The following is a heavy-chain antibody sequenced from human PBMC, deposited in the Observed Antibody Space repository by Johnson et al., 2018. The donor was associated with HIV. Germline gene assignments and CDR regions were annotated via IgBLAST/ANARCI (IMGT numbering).Heavy chain of an antibody. CDR3: ARACRDGYTCDAFDI. D-gene: IGHD5-24*01. V-gene: IGHV3-7*01. CDR2: IKQDGSEK. Sequence: VQLVESGGGVVQPGGSLSLSCAASGFTFSTYWMTWVRQAPGKGLEWVANIKQDGSEKYYVDSVKGRFTISRDNDENSLNLQMNSLRAEDTAVYYCARACRDGYTCDAFDIWGQGTMVTVSS. CDR1: GFTFSTYW. J-gene: IGHJ3*02.